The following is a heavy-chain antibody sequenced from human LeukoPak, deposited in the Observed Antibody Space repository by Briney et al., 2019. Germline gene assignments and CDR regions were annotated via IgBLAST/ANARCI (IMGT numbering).Heavy chain of an antibody. CDR2: IRYDGSNN. J-gene: IGHJ4*02. V-gene: IGHV3-30*02. D-gene: IGHD7-27*01. CDR3: ARAPGFSDF. CDR1: GFTFSSYG. Sequence: PGGSLRLSCATSGFTFSSYGMHWVRQAPGKGLEWVAFIRYDGSNNYYADSVKGRFTICRDNSKKTMYLQMNSLRTDDTAVYYCARAPGFSDFWGQGTLVTVSS.